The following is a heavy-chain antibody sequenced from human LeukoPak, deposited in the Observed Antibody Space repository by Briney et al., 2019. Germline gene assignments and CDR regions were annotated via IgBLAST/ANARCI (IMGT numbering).Heavy chain of an antibody. V-gene: IGHV4-61*02. CDR1: GGSISSGSYY. CDR3: ARAPLGEPFDY. J-gene: IGHJ4*02. CDR2: IYTSGST. Sequence: SQTLSLTCTVSGGSISSGSYYWSWIRQPAGKGLEWIGRIYTSGSTNYNPSLKSRVTISVDTSKNQFSLKLSSVTAADTAVYYCARAPLGEPFDYWGQGTLVTVSS. D-gene: IGHD3-16*01.